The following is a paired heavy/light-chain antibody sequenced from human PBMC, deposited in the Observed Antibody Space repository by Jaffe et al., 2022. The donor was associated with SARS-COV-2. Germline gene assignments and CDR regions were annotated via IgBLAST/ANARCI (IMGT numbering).Heavy chain of an antibody. J-gene: IGHJ6*02. Sequence: EVQLLESGGDLVQPGGSLRLSCAASGFTFSSFAMSWVRQAQGKGLEWVSSISDNGGATYYADSVKGRFTISRDNSKNTLYVQMNSLRAEDTAVYFCAIYCRSTTCKSYGMDVWGQGTTVTVSS. CDR3: AIYCRSTTCKSYGMDV. CDR1: GFTFSSFA. V-gene: IGHV3-23*01. CDR2: ISDNGGAT. D-gene: IGHD2-2*01.
Light chain of an antibody. CDR1: QGISNY. CDR3: QHYYSYPLT. V-gene: IGKV1-16*02. J-gene: IGKJ1*01. Sequence: DIQMTQSPSSLSASVGDRVTITCRASQGISNYLAWFQQKPGKAPKSLIYGASSLQSGVPSKFSGSGSGTDFTLTISSLQPEDLATYYCQHYYSYPLTFGQGTKVEIK. CDR2: GAS.